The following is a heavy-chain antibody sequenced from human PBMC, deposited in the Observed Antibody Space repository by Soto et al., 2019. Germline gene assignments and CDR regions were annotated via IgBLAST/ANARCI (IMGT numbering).Heavy chain of an antibody. V-gene: IGHV3-23*01. Sequence: GGSLRLSCAASGFTFSSYAISWVRQAPGKGLEWVSAISGSGRSTYYADSVKGRFTISRDNSENTLYLQMNSLRAEDTAVYYCAKWPTVTSFPLEYWGQGTLVTVSS. CDR1: GFTFSSYA. CDR3: AKWPTVTSFPLEY. D-gene: IGHD4-4*01. CDR2: ISGSGRST. J-gene: IGHJ4*02.